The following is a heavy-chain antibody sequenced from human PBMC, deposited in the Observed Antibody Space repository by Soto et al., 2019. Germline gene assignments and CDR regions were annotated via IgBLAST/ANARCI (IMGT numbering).Heavy chain of an antibody. CDR1: GFTFSSYG. CDR2: ISYDGSNK. CDR3: AKDYGYCSGGSCYSSGWFDP. J-gene: IGHJ5*02. D-gene: IGHD2-15*01. V-gene: IGHV3-30*18. Sequence: QVQLVESGGGVVQHGRSLRLSCAASGFTFSSYGMHWVRQAPGKGLEWVAVISYDGSNKYYADSVKGRFTISRDNSKNTLYLQMNSLRAEDTAVYYCAKDYGYCSGGSCYSSGWFDPWGQGTLVTVSS.